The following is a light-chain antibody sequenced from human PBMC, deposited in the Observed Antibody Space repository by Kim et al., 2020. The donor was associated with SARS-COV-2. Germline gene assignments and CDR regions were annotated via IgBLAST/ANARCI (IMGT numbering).Light chain of an antibody. CDR2: FDS. CDR3: LVWDGTIDQYV. CDR1: NIGSKS. J-gene: IGLJ1*01. V-gene: IGLV3-21*04. Sequence: SYELTQPPSVSVAPGETAKITCGGSNIGSKSVNWYQQKPGQAPVLVIYFDSDRPSGIPERLSGSNSGNAATLTISRVEAGDEADYYCLVWDGTIDQYVFGGGTKVTVL.